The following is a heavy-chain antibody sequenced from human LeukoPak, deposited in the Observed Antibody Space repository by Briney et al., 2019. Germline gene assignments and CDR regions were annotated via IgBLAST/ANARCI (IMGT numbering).Heavy chain of an antibody. D-gene: IGHD2/OR15-2a*01. J-gene: IGHJ4*02. Sequence: SETLSLTCTVSGGSISSYYWSWIRQPPGKGLEWIAYISDIGSINYNPSLKSRVTISLDTSKNQFSLKPSSVTAADTAVYYCAGHHPRNTVDFWGQGTLVTVSS. V-gene: IGHV4-59*08. CDR2: ISDIGSI. CDR1: GGSISSYY. CDR3: AGHHPRNTVDF.